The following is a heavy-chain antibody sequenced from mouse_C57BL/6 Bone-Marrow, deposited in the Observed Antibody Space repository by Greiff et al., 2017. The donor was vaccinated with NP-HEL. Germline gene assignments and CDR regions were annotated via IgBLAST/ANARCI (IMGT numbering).Heavy chain of an antibody. CDR2: IDPENGDT. CDR3: TSYDASYYYAMDY. Sequence: EVQLQQSGAELVRPGASVKLSCTASGFNIKDDYMHWVKQRPEQGLEWIGWIDPENGDTEYASKFQGKATITADTSSNTAYLQLSSLTSEDTAVYYCTSYDASYYYAMDYWGQGTSVTVSS. V-gene: IGHV14-4*01. J-gene: IGHJ4*01. D-gene: IGHD2-3*01. CDR1: GFNIKDDY.